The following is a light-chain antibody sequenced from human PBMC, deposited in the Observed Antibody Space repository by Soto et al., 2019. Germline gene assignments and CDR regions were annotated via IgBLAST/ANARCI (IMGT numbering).Light chain of an antibody. Sequence: QSVLTQPPSVSEAPGQRVTISCTGSSSNIGAGYEAHWYQQVPGTAPKLLIYENNNRPSGVPDRFSGSKSGTSASLAITGLQAEDEAEDYCQSDDSSMSGYVFGTGTKVTVL. CDR1: SSNIGAGYE. CDR2: ENN. CDR3: QSDDSSMSGYV. V-gene: IGLV1-40*01. J-gene: IGLJ1*01.